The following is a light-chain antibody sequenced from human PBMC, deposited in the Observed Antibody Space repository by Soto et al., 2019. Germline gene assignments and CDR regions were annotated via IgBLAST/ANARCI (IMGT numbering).Light chain of an antibody. V-gene: IGLV2-14*03. CDR1: SSDIGGYDF. CDR2: DVN. CDR3: SSYTGSNTEV. J-gene: IGLJ2*01. Sequence: QSALTQPASVSGSPGQSIAISCTGTSSDIGGYDFVSWYQQHPGKVPKLVIYDVNNRPSGVSDPFSGSKSGNTASLTISGLQAEDEAHYYCSSYTGSNTEVFGGGTKLTVL.